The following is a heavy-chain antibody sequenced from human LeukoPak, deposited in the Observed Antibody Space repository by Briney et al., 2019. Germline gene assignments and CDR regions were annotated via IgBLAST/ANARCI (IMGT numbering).Heavy chain of an antibody. Sequence: ASVKVSCKASGYTFTSYDINWVRQATGQGLEWMGWMNPNSGNTNYAQKLQGRVTMTTDTSTSTAYMELRSLRSDDTAVYYCARVDDILTGYYLIDYWGQGTLVTVSS. CDR1: GYTFTSYD. CDR2: MNPNSGNT. D-gene: IGHD3-9*01. CDR3: ARVDDILTGYYLIDY. V-gene: IGHV1-18*01. J-gene: IGHJ4*02.